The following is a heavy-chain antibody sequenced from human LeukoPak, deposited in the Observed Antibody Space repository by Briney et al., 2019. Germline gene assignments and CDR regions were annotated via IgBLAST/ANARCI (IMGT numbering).Heavy chain of an antibody. CDR1: GGSFSGYY. Sequence: SETLSLTCAVYGGSFSGYYWSWIRQPPGKGLEWIGEINHSGSTNYNPSLKSRVTISVDTSKNQFSLKLSSVTAADTAVYYCARPQYCSSTSCSGPFRYWGQGTLVTVSS. V-gene: IGHV4-34*01. CDR2: INHSGST. J-gene: IGHJ4*02. CDR3: ARPQYCSSTSCSGPFRY. D-gene: IGHD2-2*01.